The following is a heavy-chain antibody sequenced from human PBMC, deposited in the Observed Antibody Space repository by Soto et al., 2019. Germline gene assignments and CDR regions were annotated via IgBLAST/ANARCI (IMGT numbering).Heavy chain of an antibody. CDR2: IDHSGYT. CDR1: GGSFSGYY. Sequence: QVQLQQWGAGLLKPSETLSLTCAVYGGSFSGYYWNWIRQPPGKGLEWIGEIDHSGYTNYNPSLKSRVTISVDTSKNQFSLRLTSVTAADTAVYYWARVRDWFDPWGQGTLVTFSS. CDR3: ARVRDWFDP. J-gene: IGHJ5*02. D-gene: IGHD3-3*01. V-gene: IGHV4-34*01.